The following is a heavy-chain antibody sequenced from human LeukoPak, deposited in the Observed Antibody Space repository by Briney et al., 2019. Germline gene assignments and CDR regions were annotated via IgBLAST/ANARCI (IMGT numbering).Heavy chain of an antibody. CDR3: YRGIYGGNSGGVDY. CDR1: GGTFISYA. J-gene: IGHJ4*02. Sequence: ASVKVSCKASGGTFISYAISWVRQAPGQGLEWMGIINPSGGSTSYAQKFQGRVTMTRDMSTSTVYMVLSSLRSDDTAVYYCYRGIYGGNSGGVDYWGQGTLATVSS. D-gene: IGHD4-23*01. V-gene: IGHV1-46*01. CDR2: INPSGGST.